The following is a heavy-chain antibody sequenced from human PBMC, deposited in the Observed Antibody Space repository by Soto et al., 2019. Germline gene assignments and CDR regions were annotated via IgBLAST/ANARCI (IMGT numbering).Heavy chain of an antibody. V-gene: IGHV1-24*01. Sequence: GASVKVSCKVSGYTLTELSMHWVRQAPGKGLEWMGGFDPEDGETIYAQKFQGRVTMTRDTSTSTVYMELSSLRSEDTAVYYCARGGGSYWLFDPWGQGTLVTVSS. CDR2: FDPEDGET. J-gene: IGHJ5*02. D-gene: IGHD1-26*01. CDR3: ARGGGSYWLFDP. CDR1: GYTLTELS.